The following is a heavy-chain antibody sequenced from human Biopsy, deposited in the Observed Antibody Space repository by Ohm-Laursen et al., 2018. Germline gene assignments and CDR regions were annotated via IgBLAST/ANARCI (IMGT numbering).Heavy chain of an antibody. D-gene: IGHD2-2*01. CDR2: VHHDGRA. Sequence: TLSLTCTVYGGTYSGYYWSWIRQPPGKGLEWIGEVHHDGRANYNPSLKSRVTISGDMSKKQFSLKLSGVTAADTAVYYCARFIVPSLHCSNGVCPIRWFDPWGQGTLVTVFS. J-gene: IGHJ5*02. CDR3: ARFIVPSLHCSNGVCPIRWFDP. V-gene: IGHV4-34*01. CDR1: GGTYSGYY.